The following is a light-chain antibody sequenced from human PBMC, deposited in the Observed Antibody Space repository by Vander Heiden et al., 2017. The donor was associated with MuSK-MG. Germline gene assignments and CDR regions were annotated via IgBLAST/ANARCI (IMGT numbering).Light chain of an antibody. V-gene: IGKV1-39*01. Sequence: DSQMTQSPSSLSASVGDRVTITCRASQSISSYLNWYQQKPRKAPKLLIYAASSLPSAVPSRFTGSGSGTDFTLTVSSLQPEDFATYSCKQSNSTQFTFGHGTKVDIK. CDR3: KQSNSTQFT. CDR2: AAS. CDR1: QSISSY. J-gene: IGKJ3*01.